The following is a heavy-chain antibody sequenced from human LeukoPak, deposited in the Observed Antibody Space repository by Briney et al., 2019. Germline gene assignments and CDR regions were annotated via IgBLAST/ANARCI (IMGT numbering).Heavy chain of an antibody. Sequence: NTSETLSLTCTVSGGSISSYYWSWIRQPAGKGLEWIGRIYTSGSTNYNPSLKSRVTMSVDTSKNQFSLKLSSVTAADTAVYYCAREGKQLWLLYYFDYWGQGTLVTVSS. CDR2: IYTSGST. D-gene: IGHD5-18*01. V-gene: IGHV4-4*07. CDR3: AREGKQLWLLYYFDY. J-gene: IGHJ4*02. CDR1: GGSISSYY.